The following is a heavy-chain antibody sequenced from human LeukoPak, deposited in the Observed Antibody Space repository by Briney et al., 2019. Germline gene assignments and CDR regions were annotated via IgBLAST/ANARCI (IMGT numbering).Heavy chain of an antibody. CDR3: ARGAGGISGENWFDP. J-gene: IGHJ5*02. CDR2: IGTAGDT. V-gene: IGHV3-13*01. D-gene: IGHD1-14*01. CDR1: GFTFSSYD. Sequence: GGSLRLSCTASGFTFSSYDMHWVRQATGKGLEWVSAIGTAGDTYYPGSVKGRFTISRENAKNSLYLQMNSLRAGDTAVYYCARGAGGISGENWFDPWGQGTLVTVSS.